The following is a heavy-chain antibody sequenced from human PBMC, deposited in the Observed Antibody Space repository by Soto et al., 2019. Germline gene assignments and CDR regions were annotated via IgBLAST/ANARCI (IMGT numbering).Heavy chain of an antibody. V-gene: IGHV4-4*02. J-gene: IGHJ6*02. CDR1: CCSISSGDW. D-gene: IGHD2-15*01. Sequence: SETLSLTCAFSCCSISSGDWCSWVRQPPGKGLEWIGEIYHSGSTNYNPSLKSRVTISVDKSKNQFSLKLSSVTAADTAVYYCARDREMVDYYYYGMDVWGQGTTVT. CDR3: ARDREMVDYYYYGMDV. CDR2: IYHSGST.